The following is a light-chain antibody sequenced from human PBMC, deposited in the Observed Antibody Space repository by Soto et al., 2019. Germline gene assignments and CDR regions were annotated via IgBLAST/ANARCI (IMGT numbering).Light chain of an antibody. J-gene: IGLJ3*02. CDR2: EVY. CDR3: ISYIPSTTTHWV. CDR1: NSDVGGYDR. Sequence: QSALTQPASVSGSPGQSITISCTGTNSDVGGYDRVSWYQHHPGKAPKLLIFEVYHRPSGISDRFSGSKSGDTASLTISGLQAEDEADYYCISYIPSTTTHWVFGGGTRVTVL. V-gene: IGLV2-14*01.